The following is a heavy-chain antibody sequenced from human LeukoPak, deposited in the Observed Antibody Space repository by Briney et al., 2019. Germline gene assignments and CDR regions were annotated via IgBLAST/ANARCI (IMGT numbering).Heavy chain of an antibody. Sequence: GGSLRLSCAASGLTFSSYSMNWVRQAPGKGLEWVSYISSSSSTIYYADSVKGRFTISRDNAKNSLYLQMNSLRAEDTAVYYCARDGLLWFGELSAPNFDYWGQGTLVTVSS. V-gene: IGHV3-48*01. CDR2: ISSSSSTI. J-gene: IGHJ4*02. D-gene: IGHD3-10*01. CDR3: ARDGLLWFGELSAPNFDY. CDR1: GLTFSSYS.